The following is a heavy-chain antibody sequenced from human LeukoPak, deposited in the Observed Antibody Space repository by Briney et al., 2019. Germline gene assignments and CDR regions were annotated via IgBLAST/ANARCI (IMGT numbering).Heavy chain of an antibody. CDR1: GFTVSSNY. V-gene: IGHV3-53*01. CDR2: IYSGGST. CDR3: ARLHGVLYIDY. Sequence: GGSLRLSCAASGFTVSSNYMSWVRQAPGKGLEWVSVIYSGGSTYYADSVKGRFTISRDNSKNTLYLQMNSLRAEDTAVYYCARLHGVLYIDYWGQGTLVTVSS. D-gene: IGHD3-10*01. J-gene: IGHJ4*02.